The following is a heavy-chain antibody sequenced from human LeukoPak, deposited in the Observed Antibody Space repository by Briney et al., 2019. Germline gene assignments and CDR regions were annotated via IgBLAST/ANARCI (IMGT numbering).Heavy chain of an antibody. CDR2: INPSGGST. V-gene: IGHV1-46*01. J-gene: IGHJ4*02. Sequence: ASVKVSCKASGYTFTSYYMHWVRQAPGQGLEWMGIINPSGGSTSYAQRFQGRLTMTRDTSTSTVYMELSSLRSEDTAVYYCARVYYHDSSDYYFPPDYWGQGTLVTVSS. D-gene: IGHD3-22*01. CDR1: GYTFTSYY. CDR3: ARVYYHDSSDYYFPPDY.